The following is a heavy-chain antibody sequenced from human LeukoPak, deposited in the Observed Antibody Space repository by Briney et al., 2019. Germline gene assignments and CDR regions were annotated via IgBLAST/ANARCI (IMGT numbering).Heavy chain of an antibody. Sequence: GGSLRLSFAASGFTFSDYYMSWIRQAPGKGLEWVSYISSSGSTIYYADSVKGRFTISRDNAKNSLYLQMNSLRAEDTAVYYCARETTVVTPVWYFDLWGRGTLVTVSS. V-gene: IGHV3-11*01. CDR1: GFTFSDYY. D-gene: IGHD4-23*01. J-gene: IGHJ2*01. CDR2: ISSSGSTI. CDR3: ARETTVVTPVWYFDL.